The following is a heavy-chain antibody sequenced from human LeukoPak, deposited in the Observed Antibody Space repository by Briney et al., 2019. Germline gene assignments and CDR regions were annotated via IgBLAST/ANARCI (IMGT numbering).Heavy chain of an antibody. D-gene: IGHD3-10*01. CDR2: IRSKAYGGTT. V-gene: IGHV3-49*04. CDR1: GFTFGDYA. CDR3: TRDSRSRARGYFDY. J-gene: IGHJ4*02. Sequence: GGSLRLSCTASGFTFGDYAMSWVRQAPGKGLEWVGFIRSKAYGGTTEYAASVKGRFTISRDDSKSIAYLQMNSLETEDTAVYYCTRDSRSRARGYFDYWGQGTLVTVSS.